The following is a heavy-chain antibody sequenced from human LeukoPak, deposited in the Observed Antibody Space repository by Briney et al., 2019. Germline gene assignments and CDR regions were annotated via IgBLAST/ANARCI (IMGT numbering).Heavy chain of an antibody. CDR2: INPNSGVT. CDR3: ARGIFLIVRALAFDY. CDR1: GYSCTSYY. D-gene: IGHD1-26*01. Sequence: ASVKVSGKASGYSCTSYYMHWVRQAPGQGLEWMGWINPNSGVTNYAQKFQDRVTMTTDTSISTASMELSGLTSDDTAVYYCARGIFLIVRALAFDYWGQGTLVTVSS. J-gene: IGHJ4*02. V-gene: IGHV1-2*02.